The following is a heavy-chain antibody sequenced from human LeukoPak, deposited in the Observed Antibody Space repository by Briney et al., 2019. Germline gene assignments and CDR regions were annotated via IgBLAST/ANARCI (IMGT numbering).Heavy chain of an antibody. CDR2: ICSSSNYI. J-gene: IGHJ4*02. CDR3: ARGELGDCSGGSCYFDY. V-gene: IGHV3-21*01. CDR1: GFTFTSYN. Sequence: GRTLRPSCAVSGFTFTSYNMHWVREAPGKGLEWVSSICSSSNYIYYTDSLKGRFPISRDNAKNSMYLQMTSLKAEDTAVYYCARGELGDCSGGSCYFDYWGQGTLVTVSS. D-gene: IGHD2-15*01.